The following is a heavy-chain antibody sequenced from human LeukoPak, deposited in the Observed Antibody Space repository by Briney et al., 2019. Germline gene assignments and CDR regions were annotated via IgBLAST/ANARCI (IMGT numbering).Heavy chain of an antibody. V-gene: IGHV7-4-1*02. D-gene: IGHD2-15*01. CDR1: GYTFTSYA. CDR3: ARVGLYCSGGSCRITDFDP. CDR2: INTNTGNS. Sequence: ASVKVSCKASGYTFTSYAMNWVRQAPGQGLEWMGWINTNTGNSTYAQGFTGRFVFSLDTSVSTAYLQISSLKAEDTAVYYCARVGLYCSGGSCRITDFDPWGQGTLVTVSS. J-gene: IGHJ5*02.